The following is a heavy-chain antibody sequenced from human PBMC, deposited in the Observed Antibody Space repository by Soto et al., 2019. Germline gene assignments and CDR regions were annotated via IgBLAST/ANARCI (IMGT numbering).Heavy chain of an antibody. CDR2: IKSDGSGT. D-gene: IGHD3-10*01. CDR1: GFTFSSYW. J-gene: IGHJ4*02. CDR3: ARDCHYYGSGSSCH. Sequence: QPGGSLRLSCAASGFTFSSYWMHWVRQAPGKGLVWVSRIKSDGSGTYHADSVKGRFTISRDNAKNTLYLQLNSLRAEDTAVYYCARDCHYYGSGSSCHWGQGTLVTVSS. V-gene: IGHV3-74*01.